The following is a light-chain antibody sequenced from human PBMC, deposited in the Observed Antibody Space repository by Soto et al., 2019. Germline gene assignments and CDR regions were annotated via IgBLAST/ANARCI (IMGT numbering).Light chain of an antibody. J-gene: IGLJ1*01. CDR3: SSYTSSTTYV. V-gene: IGLV2-14*01. Sequence: QSVLTQPPSASGSPGQSVTISCTGTSSDVGGYNYVSWYQQHPGKAPKLIIYEVSYRPSGISNRFSGSKSGNTASLTISGLQAEDESDYYCSSYTSSTTYVFGTGTKVTVL. CDR2: EVS. CDR1: SSDVGGYNY.